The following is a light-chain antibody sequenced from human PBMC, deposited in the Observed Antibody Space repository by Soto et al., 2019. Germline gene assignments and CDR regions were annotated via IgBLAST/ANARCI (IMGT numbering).Light chain of an antibody. CDR2: GES. Sequence: EIVLTQSPGTLSLSPGERATLSCRASQSVSSSYLAWYQQKPGQAPRLLIYGESSRATGIPDRFSGSGSGTDFTLTISRLEPEDFAVYYCQQYGGSGTFGQGTKVDIK. J-gene: IGKJ1*01. CDR3: QQYGGSGT. V-gene: IGKV3-20*01. CDR1: QSVSSSY.